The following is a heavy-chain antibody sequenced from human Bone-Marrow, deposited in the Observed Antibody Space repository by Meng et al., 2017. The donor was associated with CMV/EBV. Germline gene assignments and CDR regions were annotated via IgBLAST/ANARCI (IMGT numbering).Heavy chain of an antibody. CDR1: GFTFSSYA. CDR3: ARVRSNTRITIPTGWFDP. V-gene: IGHV3-30*04. D-gene: IGHD3-10*01. J-gene: IGHJ5*02. CDR2: ISYDGSNK. Sequence: GGSLRLSCAASGFTFSSYAMHWVRQAPGKGLEWVAVISYDGSNKYYADSVKGRFTISRENSKNTLYLQMNSLRAEDTAVYYCARVRSNTRITIPTGWFDPWGQGTLVTVSS.